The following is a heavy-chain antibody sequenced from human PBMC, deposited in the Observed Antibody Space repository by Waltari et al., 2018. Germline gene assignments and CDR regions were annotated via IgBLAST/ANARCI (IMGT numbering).Heavy chain of an antibody. CDR3: GRRRASFDYLDY. CDR2: VNNAGNT. Sequence: QLQLQESGPGLVKPSETLSLTCTFSGGSTSSSDYYWDWIRQPPGKGLEWLGTVNNAGNTYYNPSLKSRVTVSADTSKTQFSLNLTSVTAADTAVYFCGRRRASFDYLDYWGQGILVTVSS. J-gene: IGHJ4*02. D-gene: IGHD2-2*01. CDR1: GGSTSSSDYY. V-gene: IGHV4-39*01.